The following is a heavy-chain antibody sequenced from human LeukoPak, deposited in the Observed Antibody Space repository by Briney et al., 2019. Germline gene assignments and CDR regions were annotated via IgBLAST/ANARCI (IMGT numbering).Heavy chain of an antibody. J-gene: IGHJ6*02. D-gene: IGHD1-26*01. CDR2: ISDGGGRT. V-gene: IGHV3-23*01. Sequence: GGSLRLSCAASGFTFNSYAMSWVRRAPGKGLEWVAGISDGGGRTNYADSVKGRFTISRDNAKNTLYLQMNSLRAEDTAVYYCAKAAAELSYYYYGMDVWGQGTAVTVSS. CDR3: AKAAAELSYYYYGMDV. CDR1: GFTFNSYA.